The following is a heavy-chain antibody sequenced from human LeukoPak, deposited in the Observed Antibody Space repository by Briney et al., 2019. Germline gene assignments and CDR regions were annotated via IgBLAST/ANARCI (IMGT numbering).Heavy chain of an antibody. Sequence: SVKVSCKVSGYTLTELSMHWVRQAPGQGLEWMGRIIPILGIANYAQKFQGRVTITADKSTSTAYMELSSLRSEDTAVYYCASAGGVGATQWFDPWGQGTLVTVSS. D-gene: IGHD1-26*01. CDR2: IIPILGIA. CDR1: GYTLTELS. V-gene: IGHV1-69*02. J-gene: IGHJ5*02. CDR3: ASAGGVGATQWFDP.